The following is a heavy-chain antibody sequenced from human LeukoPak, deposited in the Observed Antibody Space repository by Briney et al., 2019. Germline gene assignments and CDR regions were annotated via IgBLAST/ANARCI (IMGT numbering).Heavy chain of an antibody. D-gene: IGHD3-16*02. V-gene: IGHV7-4-1*02. J-gene: IGHJ4*02. CDR3: VRAFQHLGELSLPNY. CDR2: IHPSTGNP. CDR1: GYTFT. Sequence: ASVKVSCKASGYTFTINWVRQAPGQGLEWMGWIHPSTGNPTYAQGFTGRFVFSLDTSVSTTYLQISSLKAEDTAVYYCVRAFQHLGELSLPNYWGQGTLVTVSS.